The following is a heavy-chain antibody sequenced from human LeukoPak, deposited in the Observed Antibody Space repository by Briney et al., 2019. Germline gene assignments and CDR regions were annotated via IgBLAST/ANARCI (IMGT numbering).Heavy chain of an antibody. J-gene: IGHJ4*02. CDR2: IYTGGNT. CDR1: GVSINSGSYY. D-gene: IGHD5-12*01. Sequence: SETLSLTCTVSGVSINSGSYYWSWIRQPAGKGLEWLGRIYTGGNTTYNPSLKSRVTISVDTSKKQLSLKLSSLTAVDAAAYYSVSGSLFGNWGQGTLVTVSS. CDR3: VSGSLFGN. V-gene: IGHV4-61*02.